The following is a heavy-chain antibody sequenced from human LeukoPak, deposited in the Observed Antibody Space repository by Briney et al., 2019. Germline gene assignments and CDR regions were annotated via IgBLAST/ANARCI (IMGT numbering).Heavy chain of an antibody. V-gene: IGHV1-69*13. Sequence: GASVKVSCKASVGSFCSCAIRWGRQAPGQGLEWMGGIIPIFGTANYAQKFQGRVTITADESTSTAYMELSSPRSGGEAGCLWARASDRINGIPGSGLAFDIWGQGTMVTVSS. CDR3: ARASDRINGIPGSGLAFDI. J-gene: IGHJ3*02. CDR1: VGSFCSCA. CDR2: IIPIFGTA. D-gene: IGHD1-20*01.